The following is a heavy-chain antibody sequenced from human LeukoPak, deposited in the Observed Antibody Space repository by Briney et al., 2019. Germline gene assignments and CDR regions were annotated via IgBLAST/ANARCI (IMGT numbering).Heavy chain of an antibody. V-gene: IGHV4-31*03. CDR2: IYCSGST. J-gene: IGHJ6*02. CDR1: GGSISSGGYY. Sequence: SQTLSLTCTVSGGSISSGGYYWSWIRQHPGKGLEWIGYIYCSGSTYYNPSLKSRVTISVDTSKNQFSLKLSSVTAADTAVYYCARVTVYYYYGMDVWGQGTTVTVSS. D-gene: IGHD4-11*01. CDR3: ARVTVYYYYGMDV.